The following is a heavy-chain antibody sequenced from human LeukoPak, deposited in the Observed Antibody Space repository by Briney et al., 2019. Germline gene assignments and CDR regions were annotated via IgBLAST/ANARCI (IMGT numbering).Heavy chain of an antibody. CDR3: ARDLLFLEYGSGSYRDYNWFDP. J-gene: IGHJ5*02. CDR2: IYHSGST. CDR1: GYSISSGYY. D-gene: IGHD3-10*01. Sequence: PSETLSLTCTVSGYSISSGYYWGWIRQPPGKGLEWIGSIYHSGSTYYNPPLKSRVTISVDTSKNQFSLKLSSVTAADTAVYYCARDLLFLEYGSGSYRDYNWFDPWGQGTLVTVSS. V-gene: IGHV4-38-2*02.